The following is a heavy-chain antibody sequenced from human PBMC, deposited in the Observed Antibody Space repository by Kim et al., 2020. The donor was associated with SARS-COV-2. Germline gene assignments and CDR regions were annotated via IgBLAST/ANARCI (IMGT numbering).Heavy chain of an antibody. CDR3: ARATVEFYFDP. CDR2: ISSSRDTI. D-gene: IGHD4-4*01. J-gene: IGHJ5*02. CDR1: GFTFGSYS. V-gene: IGHV3-48*04. Sequence: GGSLRLSCAASGFTFGSYSMNWVRQAPGKGLEWLSYISSSRDTIYYADSVKGRFTISRDNAKKSLYLQLNGLRAEDTAVYYCARATVEFYFDPWGQGILVTVSS.